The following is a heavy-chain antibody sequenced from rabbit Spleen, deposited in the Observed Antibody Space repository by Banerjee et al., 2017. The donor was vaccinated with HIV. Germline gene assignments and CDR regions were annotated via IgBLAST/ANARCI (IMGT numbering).Heavy chain of an antibody. CDR3: ARGGGL. V-gene: IGHV1S47*01. J-gene: IGHJ4*01. Sequence: QEQLVESGGGLVQPGGSLKLSCKASGFDFNSYGMSWVRQAPGKGLEWIGYIDPIFGSTYYASWVNGRFTISSHNAQNTVSLQLNSLTAADTATYFCARGGGLWGPGTLVTVS. CDR2: IDPIFGST. CDR1: GFDFNSYG.